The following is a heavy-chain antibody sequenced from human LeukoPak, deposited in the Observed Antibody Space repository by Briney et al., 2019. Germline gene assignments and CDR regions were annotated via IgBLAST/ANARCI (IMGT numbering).Heavy chain of an antibody. CDR1: GDSVSSNSAA. Sequence: SQTLSLTCAISGDSVSSNSAAWNWIRQSPSRGLEWLGRTYYRSKWYNDYAVSVKSRITINPDTSKNQFCLQLNSVTPEDTAVYYCARWGLGYCSGGSCYSFDYWGQGTLVTVSS. D-gene: IGHD2-15*01. CDR3: ARWGLGYCSGGSCYSFDY. V-gene: IGHV6-1*01. J-gene: IGHJ4*02. CDR2: TYYRSKWYN.